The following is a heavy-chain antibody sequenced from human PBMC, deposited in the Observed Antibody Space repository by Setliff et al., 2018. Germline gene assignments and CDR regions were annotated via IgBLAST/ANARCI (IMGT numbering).Heavy chain of an antibody. Sequence: SETLSLTCTVSGDSIINSYYWSWIRQPAGKGLEWIGRISTSGNTNYNPSLKSRVTVSLDTSKNQFSLKLTSMTAADTAVYYCARDQWVRSPPLYFSYSMDVWGQGTTVTVSS. CDR3: ARDQWVRSPPLYFSYSMDV. V-gene: IGHV4-4*07. J-gene: IGHJ6*02. CDR1: GDSIINSYY. CDR2: ISTSGNT. D-gene: IGHD5-12*01.